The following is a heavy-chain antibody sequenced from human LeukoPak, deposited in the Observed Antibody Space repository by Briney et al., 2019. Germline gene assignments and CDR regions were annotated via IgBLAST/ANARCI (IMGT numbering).Heavy chain of an antibody. CDR2: IKQDGSEK. J-gene: IGHJ6*02. V-gene: IGHV3-7*01. Sequence: GGSLRLSCAASGFTFSSYWMSWVRQAPGKGLEWVANIKQDGSEKYYVDSVKGRFTISRDNAKNSLYLQMNSLRAEDTAVYYCARDLTYYYDSSGSDPYYYGMDVWGQGTTVTVSS. CDR3: ARDLTYYYDSSGSDPYYYGMDV. D-gene: IGHD3-22*01. CDR1: GFTFSSYW.